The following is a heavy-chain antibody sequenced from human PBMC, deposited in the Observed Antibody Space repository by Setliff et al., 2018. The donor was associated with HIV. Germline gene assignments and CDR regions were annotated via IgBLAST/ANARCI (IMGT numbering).Heavy chain of an antibody. V-gene: IGHV4-39*02. Sequence: SETLSLTCTVSRGSIRSGTYYWGWIRQPPGKGLEWIGNMYYTGNTYHNPSLKSRVTISVDRSKNHFSLKLTPMTAADTAVYYCARGGPASPHWFDPWGQGTLVTVSS. CDR3: ARGGPASPHWFDP. J-gene: IGHJ5*02. D-gene: IGHD3-16*01. CDR2: MYYTGNT. CDR1: RGSIRSGTYY.